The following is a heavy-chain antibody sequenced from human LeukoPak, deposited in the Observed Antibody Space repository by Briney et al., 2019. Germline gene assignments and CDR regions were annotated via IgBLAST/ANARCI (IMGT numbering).Heavy chain of an antibody. CDR2: ISAYNGNT. CDR1: GYDFTSVG. J-gene: IGHJ4*02. CDR3: ARATLGYCSGGSCYSEFDY. D-gene: IGHD2-15*01. Sequence: ASVKVSCKASGYDFTSVGITWVRQAPGQGLEWMGWISAYNGNTNYAQKLQGRVTMTTDTSTSTAYMELRSLRSDDTAVYYCARATLGYCSGGSCYSEFDYWGQGTLVTVSS. V-gene: IGHV1-18*01.